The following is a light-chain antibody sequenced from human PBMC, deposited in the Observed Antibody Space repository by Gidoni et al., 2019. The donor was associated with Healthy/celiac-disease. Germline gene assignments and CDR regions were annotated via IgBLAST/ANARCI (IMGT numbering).Light chain of an antibody. J-gene: IGLJ2*01. CDR1: SSNIGSNY. CDR2: RNN. CDR3: AAWDDSLSGVV. Sequence: QSVLTQPPSASGTPGQRVTISCSGSSSNIGSNYVYWYQQLPGTAPNILIYRNNQRPSGVPDRFSGSKSGTSASLAISGLRSEDEADYYCAAWDDSLSGVVFGGGTKLTVL. V-gene: IGLV1-47*01.